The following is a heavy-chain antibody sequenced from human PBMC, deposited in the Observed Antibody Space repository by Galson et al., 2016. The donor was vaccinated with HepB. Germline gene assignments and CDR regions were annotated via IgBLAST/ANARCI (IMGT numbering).Heavy chain of an antibody. J-gene: IGHJ3*02. CDR3: ATVPKSDYGDYDGDAFDI. CDR1: GYTLTELS. D-gene: IGHD4-17*01. Sequence: SVKVSCKVSGYTLTELSMQWVRQAPGKGLEWMGGFDPEDVETIYAQKFQGRVTMTEDTSTDTAYMDLSSLRSEDTAVYYCATVPKSDYGDYDGDAFDICGRGTMVTVSS. V-gene: IGHV1-24*01. CDR2: FDPEDVET.